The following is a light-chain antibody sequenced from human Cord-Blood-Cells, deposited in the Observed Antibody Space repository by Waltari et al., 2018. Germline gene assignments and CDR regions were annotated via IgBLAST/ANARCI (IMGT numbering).Light chain of an antibody. CDR2: AAS. CDR3: QQSYSTPYS. Sequence: DIQMTQSPSSLSASVGDRVTITCRASQSISSYLNWYQQKPGKAPKLLIYAASSLQSGGPSRFSGSGSGTDFTLTISSLQPVEFATYYCQQSYSTPYSFGQGTKLEIK. J-gene: IGKJ2*03. CDR1: QSISSY. V-gene: IGKV1-39*01.